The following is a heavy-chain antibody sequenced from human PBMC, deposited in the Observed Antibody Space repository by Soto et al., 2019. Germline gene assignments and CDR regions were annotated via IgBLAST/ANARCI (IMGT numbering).Heavy chain of an antibody. J-gene: IGHJ4*02. CDR2: ISAYNDHT. Sequence: QVKQVQSGAEVKKPGASVKVSCKAAGYTLTTYGVSWVRQAPGQGLEWVGWISAYNDHTNYAQKFQGRVTMTTDTSTSTAYMELRSLRSDDTAVYYCARGTYFDYWGQGTLVTVSS. V-gene: IGHV1-18*01. D-gene: IGHD1-1*01. CDR1: GYTLTTYG. CDR3: ARGTYFDY.